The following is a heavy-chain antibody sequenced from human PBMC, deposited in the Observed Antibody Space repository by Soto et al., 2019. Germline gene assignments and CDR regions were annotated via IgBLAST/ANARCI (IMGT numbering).Heavy chain of an antibody. CDR3: TRETCYDGTCYMALFDY. D-gene: IGHD3-16*01. J-gene: IGHJ4*02. V-gene: IGHV3-30-3*01. CDR2: IEYDGGNK. Sequence: GGPLRLSCPASGFTFSIYDMHWVRQAPGKGLEWVAFIEYDGGNKYDAAYVKGRFTVSRDKSKNTLYLEMNSLSAEDTAVYYWTRETCYDGTCYMALFDYWGQGGLVTVSS. CDR1: GFTFSIYD.